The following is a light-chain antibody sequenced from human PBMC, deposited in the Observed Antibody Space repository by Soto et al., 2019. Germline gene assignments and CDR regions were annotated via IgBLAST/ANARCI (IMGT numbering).Light chain of an antibody. V-gene: IGLV2-11*01. J-gene: IGLJ1*01. CDR1: SSDVGRYDY. CDR2: DVT. CDR3: CSFAGSYSYV. Sequence: QSALTQPRSVSASPGQSVTISCTGTSSDVGRYDYVSWYQQYPGEAPKLIIYDVTERPSGVPDRFSGSKSGNTASLTISGLRAEDEAAYSCCSFAGSYSYVFGSGTKVTVL.